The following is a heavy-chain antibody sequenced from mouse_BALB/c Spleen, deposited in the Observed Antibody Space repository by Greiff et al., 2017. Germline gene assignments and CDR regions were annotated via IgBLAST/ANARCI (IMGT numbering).Heavy chain of an antibody. V-gene: IGHV5-9-4*01. Sequence: EVKLQESGGGLVKPGGSLKLSCAASGFTFSSYAMSWVRQSPEKRLEWVAEISSGGSYTYYPDTVTGRFTISRDNAKNTLYLEMSSLRSEDTAMYYCARVASQYYFDYWGQGTTLTVSS. CDR3: ARVASQYYFDY. CDR1: GFTFSSYA. D-gene: IGHD2-13*01. CDR2: ISSGGSYT. J-gene: IGHJ2*01.